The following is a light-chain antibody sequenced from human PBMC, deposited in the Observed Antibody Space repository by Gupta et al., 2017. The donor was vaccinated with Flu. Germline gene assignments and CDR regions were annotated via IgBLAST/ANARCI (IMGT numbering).Light chain of an antibody. Sequence: QSVLTQPPSVSAAPGQKVTISCSGSSSNLGNNYVSWYQQLPGAAPKLLIYASHRRPSGIPDRFSGFKSDTSATLDITGLQTGDEADYYCGTWDNSLSAWVFGTGTKVTV. CDR2: ASH. J-gene: IGLJ1*01. CDR3: GTWDNSLSAWV. V-gene: IGLV1-51*01. CDR1: SSNLGNNY.